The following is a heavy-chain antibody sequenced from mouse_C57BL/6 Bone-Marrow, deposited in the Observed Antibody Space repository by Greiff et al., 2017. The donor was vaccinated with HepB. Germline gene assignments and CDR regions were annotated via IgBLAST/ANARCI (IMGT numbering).Heavy chain of an antibody. CDR3: ARNLDYDVAY. J-gene: IGHJ3*01. V-gene: IGHV2-2*01. CDR2: IWSGGST. D-gene: IGHD2-4*01. CDR1: GFSLTSYG. Sequence: VKLVESGPGLLQPSQSLSITCTVSGFSLTSYGVHWVRQSPGKGLEWLGVIWSGGSTDYNAAFISRLSISKDNSKSQVFFKMNSLQADDTAIYYCARNLDYDVAYWGQGTLVTVSA.